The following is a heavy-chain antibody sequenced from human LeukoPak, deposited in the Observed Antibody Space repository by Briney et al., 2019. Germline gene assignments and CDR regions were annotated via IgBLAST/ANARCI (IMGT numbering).Heavy chain of an antibody. V-gene: IGHV3-53*01. CDR2: IYSGGST. CDR1: GFTFSNYD. Sequence: GGSLRLSCAASGFTFSNYDMQWVRQAPGKGLEWVSVIYSGGSTYYADSVKGRFTISRDNSKNTLYLQMNSLRAEDTAVYYCARDPTYSGSYYADDYWGQGTLVTVSS. CDR3: ARDPTYSGSYYADDY. D-gene: IGHD1-26*01. J-gene: IGHJ4*02.